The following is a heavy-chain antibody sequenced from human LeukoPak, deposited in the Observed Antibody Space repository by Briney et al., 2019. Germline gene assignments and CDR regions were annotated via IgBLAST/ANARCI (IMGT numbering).Heavy chain of an antibody. CDR2: IIPIFGTA. D-gene: IGHD3-22*01. Sequence: GGSLRLSCAASGFTFSSYAISWVRQAPGQGLEWMGRIIPIFGTANYAQKFQGRVTITTDESTSTAYMELSSLRSEDTAVYYCARHHASTYYYDSSGLNWFDPWGQGTLVTVSS. CDR3: ARHHASTYYYDSSGLNWFDP. CDR1: GFTFSSYA. J-gene: IGHJ5*02. V-gene: IGHV1-69*05.